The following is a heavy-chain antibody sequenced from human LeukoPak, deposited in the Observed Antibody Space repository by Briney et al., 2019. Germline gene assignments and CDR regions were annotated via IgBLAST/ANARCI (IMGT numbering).Heavy chain of an antibody. Sequence: GRSLRLSCAASGFTFSSYGMHWVRQAPGRGLEWVAVISYDGSNKYYADSVKGRFTISRDNSKNTLYLQMNSLRAEDTAVYYCATAAGYSSGWYLDYWGQGTLVTVSS. CDR1: GFTFSSYG. J-gene: IGHJ4*02. D-gene: IGHD6-19*01. CDR3: ATAAGYSSGWYLDY. CDR2: ISYDGSNK. V-gene: IGHV3-30*03.